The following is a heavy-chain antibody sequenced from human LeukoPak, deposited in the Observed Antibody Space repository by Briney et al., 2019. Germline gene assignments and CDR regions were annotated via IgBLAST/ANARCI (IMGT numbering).Heavy chain of an antibody. CDR1: GGSFSGYY. D-gene: IGHD5-24*01. CDR2: INPRGST. V-gene: IGHV4-34*01. CDR3: ARRRLGYYFDY. Sequence: PSETLSLSCGVYGGSFSGYYWSWIRQPPGKGLEWIGEINPRGSTNYNPSLKSRVTLSADTSKNQFSLTSNSVTAADTAVYYCARRRLGYYFDYWGQGTLVTVS. J-gene: IGHJ4*02.